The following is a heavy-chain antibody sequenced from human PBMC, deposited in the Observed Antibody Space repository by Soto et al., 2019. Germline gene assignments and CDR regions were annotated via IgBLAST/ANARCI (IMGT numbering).Heavy chain of an antibody. CDR1: GFTFSSYA. V-gene: IGHV3-30-3*01. CDR2: ISYDGSNK. CDR3: AREGLVIKGYYYYYDMDV. Sequence: GGSLRLSCAASGFTFSSYAMHWVRQAPGKGLEWVAVISYDGSNKYYADSVKGRFTISRDNSKNTLYLQMNSLRAEDTAVYYCAREGLVIKGYYYYYDMDVWGQGTTVTVSS. D-gene: IGHD3-9*01. J-gene: IGHJ6*02.